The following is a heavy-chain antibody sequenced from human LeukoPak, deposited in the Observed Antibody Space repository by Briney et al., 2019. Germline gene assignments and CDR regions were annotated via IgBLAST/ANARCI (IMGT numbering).Heavy chain of an antibody. CDR3: ASALGARTPMDDY. CDR1: GYTFTGYY. D-gene: IGHD6-6*01. Sequence: GASVKVSCKASGYTFTGYYMHWVRQAPGQGLEWMGRINPNSGGTNYAQKFQGRVTMTRDTSISTAYMELSRLRSDDTAVYYCASALGARTPMDDYWGQGTLVTVSS. V-gene: IGHV1-2*06. CDR2: INPNSGGT. J-gene: IGHJ4*02.